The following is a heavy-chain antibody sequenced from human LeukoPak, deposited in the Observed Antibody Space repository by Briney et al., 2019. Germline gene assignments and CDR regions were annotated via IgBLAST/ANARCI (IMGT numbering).Heavy chain of an antibody. J-gene: IGHJ4*02. CDR1: GGTFSGHA. CDR2: IIPIFGTA. Sequence: SVKVSCKASGGTFSGHAISWVRQAPGQGLEWMGGIIPIFGTANYAQKFQGRVTITADKSTSTAYMELSSLRSEDTAVYYCARGSRIAVAGTLFLFDYWGQGTLVTVSS. CDR3: ARGSRIAVAGTLFLFDY. V-gene: IGHV1-69*06. D-gene: IGHD6-19*01.